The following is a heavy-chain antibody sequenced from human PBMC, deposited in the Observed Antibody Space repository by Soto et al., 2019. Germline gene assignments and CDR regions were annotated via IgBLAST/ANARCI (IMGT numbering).Heavy chain of an antibody. J-gene: IGHJ5*02. V-gene: IGHV3-21*01. CDR2: ISSSSSYI. Sequence: PGGSLRLSCAASGFTFSSYSMNWVRQAPGKGLEWVSSISSSSSYIYYADSVKGRFTISRDNAKNSLYLQMNSLRAEDTAVYYCARSSRPSYYYGSETLNWLDPWGQGTLVTVSS. CDR1: GFTFSSYS. D-gene: IGHD3-10*01. CDR3: ARSSRPSYYYGSETLNWLDP.